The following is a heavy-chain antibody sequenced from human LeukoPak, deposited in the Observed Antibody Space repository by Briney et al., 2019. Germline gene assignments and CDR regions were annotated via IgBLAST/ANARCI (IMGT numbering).Heavy chain of an antibody. CDR2: IKQDGSEK. D-gene: IGHD3-10*01. V-gene: IGHV3-7*01. J-gene: IGHJ6*02. CDR3: ARDAMVRGGPYYGMDV. CDR1: GFTFSSYW. Sequence: GGSLRLSCAASGFTFSSYWMSWVRQAPGKGLEWVANIKQDGSEKYYVDSVEGRFTISRDNAKNSLYLQMNSLRAEDTAVYYCARDAMVRGGPYYGMDVWGQGTTVTVSS.